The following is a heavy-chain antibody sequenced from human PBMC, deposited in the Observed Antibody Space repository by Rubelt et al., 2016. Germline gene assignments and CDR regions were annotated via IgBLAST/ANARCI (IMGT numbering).Heavy chain of an antibody. CDR2: IYYSGST. D-gene: IGHD1-1*01. CDR3: ATQTGHWPFDY. J-gene: IGHJ4*02. Sequence: QLQLQESGPGLVKPSETLSLTCTVSGGSISSSSYYWGWIRQPPGKGLELLGSIYYSGSTDYNPTLKGRATISLDRAKNRLSLKLSSVTAADTAVYYCATQTGHWPFDYWGQGTLVTVSS. CDR1: GGSISSSSYY. V-gene: IGHV4-39*02.